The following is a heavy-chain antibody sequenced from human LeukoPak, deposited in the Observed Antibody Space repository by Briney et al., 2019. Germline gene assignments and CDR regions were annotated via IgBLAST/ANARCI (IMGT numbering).Heavy chain of an antibody. V-gene: IGHV3-7*01. D-gene: IGHD4-17*01. Sequence: GGSLRLSCAASGFTFSRYWMSWVRQAPGKGLEWVANIKQDGSEKYYVDSVKGRFTISRDNAENSLYLQMNSLRAEDTAVYYCARRSAYGDYNTYYFDYWGQGTLVTVSS. J-gene: IGHJ4*02. CDR3: ARRSAYGDYNTYYFDY. CDR2: IKQDGSEK. CDR1: GFTFSRYW.